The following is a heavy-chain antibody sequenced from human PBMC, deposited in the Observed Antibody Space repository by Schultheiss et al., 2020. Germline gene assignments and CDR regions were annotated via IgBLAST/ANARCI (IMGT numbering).Heavy chain of an antibody. J-gene: IGHJ4*02. V-gene: IGHV3-53*01. CDR3: ARLAGVGGY. CDR2: IYSDGST. D-gene: IGHD1-26*01. CDR1: GFNVNSHY. Sequence: GESLKISCAVSGFNVNSHYMSWVRQVPGKGLEWVSVIYSDGSTYYGDFMKGRFTISRDNSKNTVYLQMNSVTTEDTAMYYCARLAGVGGYWGQGTLVTVSS.